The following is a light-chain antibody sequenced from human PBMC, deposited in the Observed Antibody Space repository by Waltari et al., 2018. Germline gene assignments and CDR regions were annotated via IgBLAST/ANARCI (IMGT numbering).Light chain of an antibody. Sequence: QSALTQPASVSGSPGQSITISCTGTSSDVGNSNRASWYQQHPGKAPKLMIYAVSKRPSGVSDRFSGSKSGDMASLTISGLQPEDEAEYFCSSYAGSSKGVFGGGTKVTVL. CDR2: AVS. CDR1: SSDVGNSNR. CDR3: SSYAGSSKGV. J-gene: IGLJ2*01. V-gene: IGLV2-23*02.